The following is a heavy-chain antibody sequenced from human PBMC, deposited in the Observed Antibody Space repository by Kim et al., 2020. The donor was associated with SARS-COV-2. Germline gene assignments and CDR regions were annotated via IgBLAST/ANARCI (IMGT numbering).Heavy chain of an antibody. CDR3: AREDAYKWDD. Sequence: GGSLRLSCVGSGFAFSGYYMSWVRQAPGKGLEWVAQITPHGPAANYADSVKGRFFVSRDNAKKTLYLEMTNLRVDDTAVYYCAREDAYKWDDWGQG. CDR1: GFAFSGYY. CDR2: ITPHGPAA. J-gene: IGHJ6*02. V-gene: IGHV3-11*05. D-gene: IGHD2-21*01.